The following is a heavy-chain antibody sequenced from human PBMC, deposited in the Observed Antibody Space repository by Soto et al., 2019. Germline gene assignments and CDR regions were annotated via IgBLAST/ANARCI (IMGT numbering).Heavy chain of an antibody. V-gene: IGHV1-3*01. Sequence: ASVKVSCKASGYTFTSYTMHWVRQAPGQRLEWMGWITAGNGNTKYSQKFQGRVTITRDTSASTVYMELNSLRSEDTAVYYCARVDGTYWGQGTLVTVSS. CDR1: GYTFTSYT. D-gene: IGHD1-26*01. CDR3: ARVDGTY. CDR2: ITAGNGNT. J-gene: IGHJ4*02.